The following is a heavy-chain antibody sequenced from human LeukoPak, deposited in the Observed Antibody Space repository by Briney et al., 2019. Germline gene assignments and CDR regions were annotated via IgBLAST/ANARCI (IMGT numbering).Heavy chain of an antibody. V-gene: IGHV3-30*02. J-gene: IGHJ4*02. CDR3: ACQSSSTISYYLDY. Sequence: GGTLRLSCAAPGSTFRPYGMHWVRQAPGKGLEGVAFLRYDGSNEYYADSVKGRFPISRDTSKNTLYLPMTSLRSEDTAAYCCACQSSSTISYYLDYWGQGTLVTVSS. CDR1: GSTFRPYG. D-gene: IGHD5-24*01. CDR2: LRYDGSNE.